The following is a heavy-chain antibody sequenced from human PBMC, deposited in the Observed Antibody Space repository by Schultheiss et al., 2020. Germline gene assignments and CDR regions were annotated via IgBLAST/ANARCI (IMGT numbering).Heavy chain of an antibody. CDR2: IYYSGST. Sequence: SETLSLTCTVSGGSISSGSYYWSWMRQPPGKGLEWIGSIYYSGSTYHNPSLKSRVTISVDTSKDQFSLKLSSVTAADTAVYYCARLGGFTVVPAAIHYYYMDVWGKGTTVTVSS. CDR3: ARLGGFTVVPAAIHYYYMDV. D-gene: IGHD2-2*02. V-gene: IGHV4-39*07. CDR1: GGSISSGSYY. J-gene: IGHJ6*03.